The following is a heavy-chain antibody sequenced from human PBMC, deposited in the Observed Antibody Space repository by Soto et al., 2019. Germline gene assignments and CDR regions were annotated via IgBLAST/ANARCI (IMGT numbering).Heavy chain of an antibody. CDR1: GFTFSSYG. CDR2: IWYDGSNK. CDR3: ARDDYHDRSGYYYPFDY. J-gene: IGHJ4*02. V-gene: IGHV3-33*01. D-gene: IGHD3-22*01. Sequence: QVQLVESGGGVVQPGRSLRLSCAASGFTFSSYGMHWVRQAPGKGLEWVAVIWYDGSNKYYADSVKGRFTISRDNSKNTLYQQMNSLRAEDTAVYYCARDDYHDRSGYYYPFDYWGQGTLVTVSS.